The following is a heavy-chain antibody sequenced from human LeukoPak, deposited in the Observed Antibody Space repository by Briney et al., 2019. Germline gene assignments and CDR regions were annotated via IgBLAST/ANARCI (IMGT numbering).Heavy chain of an antibody. CDR3: ARLDRADYSSKRCSRGSGGFDI. J-gene: IGHJ3*02. D-gene: IGHD2-2*01. Sequence: GESLKISCKASGYSFTNYWFGWVRQMPGKGLEWMGNIYPGDSDTRYSPSFQGQVTTSADKSISTAYLQWSSLKASDTAMYYCARLDRADYSSKRCSRGSGGFDIWGQGTMVTVSS. CDR2: IYPGDSDT. V-gene: IGHV5-51*01. CDR1: GYSFTNYW.